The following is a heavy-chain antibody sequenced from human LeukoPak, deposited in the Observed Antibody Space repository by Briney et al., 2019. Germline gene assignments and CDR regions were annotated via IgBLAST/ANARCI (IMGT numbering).Heavy chain of an antibody. J-gene: IGHJ6*03. CDR2: IYTSGST. D-gene: IGHD1-26*01. CDR3: ARSAQSGSYYYYYYMDV. CDR1: GGSISSYY. Sequence: SETLSLTCTVSGGSISSYYWNWIRQPAGKGLEWIGRIYTSGSTNYNPSLKSQVTMSVDTSKNQFSLKLSSVTAADTAVYYCARSAQSGSYYYYYYMDVWGKGTTVTISS. V-gene: IGHV4-4*07.